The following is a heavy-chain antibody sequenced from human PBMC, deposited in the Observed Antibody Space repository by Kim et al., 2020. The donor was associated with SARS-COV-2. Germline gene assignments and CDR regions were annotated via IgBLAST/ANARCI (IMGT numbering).Heavy chain of an antibody. J-gene: IGHJ4*02. CDR1: GYTFSKYG. D-gene: IGHD6-19*01. V-gene: IGHV1-18*04. CDR3: ARGIAAVTGSDY. Sequence: ASVKVSCMTSGYTFSKYGVSWVRQAPGQGLEWMAWISGHNGNTHYAPKFQGRVTLTTDTSTSTASMDLRGLGSDDTAVYYCARGIAAVTGSDYWGQGTLV. CDR2: ISGHNGNT.